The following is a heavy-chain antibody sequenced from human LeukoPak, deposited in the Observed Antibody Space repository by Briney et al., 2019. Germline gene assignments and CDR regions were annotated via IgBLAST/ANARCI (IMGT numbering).Heavy chain of an antibody. CDR2: ISAYNGNT. D-gene: IGHD1-14*01. Sequence: GASVKVPCKASGYTFTSYGISWVRQAPGQGLEWMGWISAYNGNTNYAQKVQGRVTMTTDTSTSTAYMELRSLRSDDTAVYYCAREETHHVYYGMDVWGQGTMVTVSS. V-gene: IGHV1-18*01. J-gene: IGHJ6*02. CDR1: GYTFTSYG. CDR3: AREETHHVYYGMDV.